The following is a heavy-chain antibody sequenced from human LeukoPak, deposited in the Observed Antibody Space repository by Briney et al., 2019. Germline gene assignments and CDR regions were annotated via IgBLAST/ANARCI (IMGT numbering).Heavy chain of an antibody. CDR3: ARERATYGFDI. Sequence: ASVNVSCKASGYTFTSYYMHWVRQASGQGLELMGIIHPGGGSTTYAQKFQDRVTMTRDTSTSTVYMELSSLRSEDTAVYYCARERATYGFDIWGQGTMVTVAS. J-gene: IGHJ3*02. CDR1: GYTFTSYY. CDR2: IHPGGGST. V-gene: IGHV1-46*01.